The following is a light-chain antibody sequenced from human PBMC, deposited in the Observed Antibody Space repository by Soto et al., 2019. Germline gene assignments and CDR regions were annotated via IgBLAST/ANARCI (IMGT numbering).Light chain of an antibody. CDR2: GNS. CDR1: SSNIGAGYD. CDR3: QSYDSSLSVV. V-gene: IGLV1-40*01. Sequence: SVLTQPPSVSGAPGQRVTISCTGSSSNIGAGYDVHWYQQLPGTAPKLLIYGNSNRPSGVPDRFSGSKSGTSAPLAITGLQAENEADYYCQSYDSSLSVVFGGGTKVTVL. J-gene: IGLJ2*01.